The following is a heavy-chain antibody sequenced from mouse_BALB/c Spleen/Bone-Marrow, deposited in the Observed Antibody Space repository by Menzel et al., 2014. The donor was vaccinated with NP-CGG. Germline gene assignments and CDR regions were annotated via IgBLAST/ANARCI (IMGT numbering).Heavy chain of an antibody. D-gene: IGHD2-14*01. Sequence: QVHVKQSGAELVRPGSSVKISCKASGYAFSSYWVNWVKQRPGQGLEWIGQIYPGDGDTNYNGNFKDKATLTVDRSSSTAFMQLSSLTSEDSAVYFCARWYRDPHFAMDYWGPGTSVTVSS. CDR1: GYAFSSYW. V-gene: IGHV1-80*01. CDR3: ARWYRDPHFAMDY. J-gene: IGHJ4*01. CDR2: IYPGDGDT.